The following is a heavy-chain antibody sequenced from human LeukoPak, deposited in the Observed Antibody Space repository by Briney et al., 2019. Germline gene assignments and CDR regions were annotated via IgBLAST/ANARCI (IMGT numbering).Heavy chain of an antibody. CDR2: IYYSRPT. Sequence: RSDTLYLTCTVSGCSITSSNYYWGWIRPPPGNGLEGIGTIYYSRPTYYNPSLNSRGTIFVNTSHNHFSLKLSLVTAAETAVYYCARHRRDHDFWGGSNPTDYYYYMDVWGKGTSVTVSS. D-gene: IGHD3-3*01. J-gene: IGHJ6*03. CDR3: ARHRRDHDFWGGSNPTDYYYYMDV. CDR1: GCSITSSNYY. V-gene: IGHV4-39*01.